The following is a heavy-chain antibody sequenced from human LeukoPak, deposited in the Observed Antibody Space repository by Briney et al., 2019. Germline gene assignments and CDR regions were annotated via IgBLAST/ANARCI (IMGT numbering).Heavy chain of an antibody. CDR3: AKDRIYSNYGYYMDV. Sequence: GGSLRLSCAASGFTFSTYAMSWVRQAPGKGLEWVAVISDDGSNKYYVDSVKGRFTISRDNSKNTLYLQMNSLRDEDTAVFYCAKDRIYSNYGYYMDVWGKGTTVTVSS. CDR2: ISDDGSNK. V-gene: IGHV3-30*18. D-gene: IGHD4-11*01. J-gene: IGHJ6*03. CDR1: GFTFSTYA.